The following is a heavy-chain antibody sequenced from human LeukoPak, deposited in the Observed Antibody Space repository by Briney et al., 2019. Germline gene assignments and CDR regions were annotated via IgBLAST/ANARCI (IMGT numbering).Heavy chain of an antibody. CDR2: IYYTGST. CDR3: AGNVAAAGPDYFDY. D-gene: IGHD6-13*01. V-gene: IGHV4-59*01. J-gene: IGHJ4*02. CDR1: GDSISAFY. Sequence: SETLSLTCSVSGDSISAFYWSWIRQPPGKGLEWIGYIYYTGSTNYNPSLKSRVTISVDTSKNQFSLKLSSVTAADTAVYYCAGNVAAAGPDYFDYWGQGTLVTVSS.